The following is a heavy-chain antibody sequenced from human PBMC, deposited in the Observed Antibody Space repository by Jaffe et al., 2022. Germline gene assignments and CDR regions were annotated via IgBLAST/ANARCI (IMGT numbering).Heavy chain of an antibody. D-gene: IGHD3-22*01. CDR2: IYHSGST. J-gene: IGHJ4*02. CDR1: GYSISSGYY. CDR3: ARVEYYYDSSGYYSALDY. Sequence: QVQLQESGPGLVKPSETLSLTCAVSGYSISSGYYWGWIRQPPGKGLEWIGSIYHSGSTYYNPSLKSRVTISVDTSKNQFSLKLSSVTAADTAVYYCARVEYYYDSSGYYSALDYWGQGTLVTVSS. V-gene: IGHV4-38-2*01.